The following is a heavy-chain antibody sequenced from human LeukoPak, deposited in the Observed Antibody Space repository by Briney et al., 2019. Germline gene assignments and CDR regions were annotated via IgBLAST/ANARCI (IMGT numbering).Heavy chain of an antibody. CDR1: GYSISSSSYY. J-gene: IGHJ4*02. CDR2: IYYSGST. CDR3: ARHQYYDYVWGSYRYTFDY. D-gene: IGHD3-16*02. Sequence: SETLSLTCTVSGYSISSSSYYWGWIRQPPGKGLEWIGSIYYSGSTYYNPSLKSRVTISVDTSKNQFSLKRSSVTAADTAVYYCARHQYYDYVWGSYRYTFDYWGQGTLVTVSS. V-gene: IGHV4-39*01.